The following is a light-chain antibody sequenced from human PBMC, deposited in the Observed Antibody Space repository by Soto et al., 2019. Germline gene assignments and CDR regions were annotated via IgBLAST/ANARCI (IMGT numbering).Light chain of an antibody. CDR3: ISYAGSNNLV. Sequence: QSALTQPPSASGSPGQSVTISCTGTSSDVGGYNYVSWYQHHPGKAPKVMIYEVSKRPSGVPDRFSGSKSGNTASLTVSGLQAEDEADYYCISYAGSNNLVFGGGTKLTVL. CDR1: SSDVGGYNY. J-gene: IGLJ2*01. CDR2: EVS. V-gene: IGLV2-8*01.